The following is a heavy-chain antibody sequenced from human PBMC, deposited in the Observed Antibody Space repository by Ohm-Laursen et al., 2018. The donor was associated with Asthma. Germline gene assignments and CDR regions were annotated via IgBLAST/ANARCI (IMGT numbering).Heavy chain of an antibody. CDR3: ARDGDSSGYYFPYYGMDV. J-gene: IGHJ6*02. Sequence: SLRLSCAAPGFTFSSYGMHWVRQAPGKGLEWVAVISSDGSNQYYGDSVKGRFTISRDNSKKMVYLQMNSLRAEDTAVYYCARDGDSSGYYFPYYGMDVWGQGTTVTVSS. V-gene: IGHV3-30*03. CDR2: ISSDGSNQ. CDR1: GFTFSSYG. D-gene: IGHD3-22*01.